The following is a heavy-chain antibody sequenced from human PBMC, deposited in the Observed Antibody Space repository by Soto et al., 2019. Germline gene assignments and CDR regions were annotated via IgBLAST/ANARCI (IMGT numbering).Heavy chain of an antibody. Sequence: SETLSLTCTVSGGSVSSGSYYWSWIRQPPGKGLEWIGYIYYSGSTNYNPSLKSRVTISVDTSKNQFSLKLSSVTAADTAVYYCARDFVTAMESRYYYGMDVWGQGTTVTVSS. CDR2: IYYSGST. CDR3: ARDFVTAMESRYYYGMDV. D-gene: IGHD5-18*01. CDR1: GGSVSSGSYY. V-gene: IGHV4-61*01. J-gene: IGHJ6*02.